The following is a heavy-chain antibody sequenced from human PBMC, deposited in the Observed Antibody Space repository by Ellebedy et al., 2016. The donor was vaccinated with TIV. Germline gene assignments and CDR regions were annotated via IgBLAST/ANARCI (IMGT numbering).Heavy chain of an antibody. CDR1: GFTFSSFV. J-gene: IGHJ4*02. V-gene: IGHV3-23*01. D-gene: IGHD2-2*01. CDR2: ISGTSLST. Sequence: PGGSLRLSCSASGFTFSSFVVSWVRQAPGKGLEWVSTISGTSLSTYYADSVKGRFTISRDNSKNTLYLQMNSLRAEDTAIYYCAKDLAVVPPANGYFDCWGQGTLVTVSS. CDR3: AKDLAVVPPANGYFDC.